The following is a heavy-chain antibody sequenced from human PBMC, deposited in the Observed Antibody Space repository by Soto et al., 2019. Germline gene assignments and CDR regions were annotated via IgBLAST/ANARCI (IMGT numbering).Heavy chain of an antibody. V-gene: IGHV4-30-4*01. Sequence: QVQLQESGPGLVKPSQTLSLTCTVSGGSISSGDYYWSWIRQPPGKGLEWIGYIYYSGSTYYNPSRKSRVTISVDTSKNQFSLKLRSVTAADTAVYYCARGRFLEWLLSGWFDPWGQGTLVTVSS. CDR3: ARGRFLEWLLSGWFDP. CDR2: IYYSGST. J-gene: IGHJ5*02. D-gene: IGHD3-3*01. CDR1: GGSISSGDYY.